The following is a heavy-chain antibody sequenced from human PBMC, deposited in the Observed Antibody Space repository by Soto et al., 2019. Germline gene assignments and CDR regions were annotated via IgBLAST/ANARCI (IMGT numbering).Heavy chain of an antibody. CDR3: ARVGGDYDFWSGYLSVFWVDY. Sequence: ASVKVSCKASGYTFTSYGISWVRQAPGQGLEWMGWISAYNGNTNYAQKLQGRVTMTTDKSTSTAYMELRSLRSDDTAVYYCARVGGDYDFWSGYLSVFWVDYWGQGTLVTVSS. D-gene: IGHD3-3*01. V-gene: IGHV1-18*01. CDR1: GYTFTSYG. J-gene: IGHJ4*02. CDR2: ISAYNGNT.